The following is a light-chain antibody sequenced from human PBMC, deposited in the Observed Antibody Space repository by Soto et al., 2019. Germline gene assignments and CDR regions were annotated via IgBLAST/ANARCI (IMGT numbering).Light chain of an antibody. CDR2: EVS. CDR3: SSYTSTSTYVV. J-gene: IGLJ2*01. Sequence: QSVLTQPASVSGSPGQSITISCTGTSSDVGGYHYVSWYQQHPGKAPKLMIYEVSNRPSGVSNRFSGSKSGNTASLTISGLQAEDEADYYCSSYTSTSTYVVFGGGTKVTVL. V-gene: IGLV2-14*01. CDR1: SSDVGGYHY.